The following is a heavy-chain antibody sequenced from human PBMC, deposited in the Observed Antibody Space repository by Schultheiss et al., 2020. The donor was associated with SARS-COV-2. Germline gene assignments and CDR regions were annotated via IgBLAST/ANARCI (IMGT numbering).Heavy chain of an antibody. D-gene: IGHD6-6*01. V-gene: IGHV3-33*08. Sequence: GGSLRLSCAASGFTFSSYDMHWVRQAPGKGLEWVAVIWYDGSNKYYADSVKGRFTISRDNSKNTLYLQMNSLRAEDTAVYYCARDGSSSGNYYYYYGMDVWGQGTTVTVSS. CDR1: GFTFSSYD. J-gene: IGHJ6*02. CDR2: IWYDGSNK. CDR3: ARDGSSSGNYYYYYGMDV.